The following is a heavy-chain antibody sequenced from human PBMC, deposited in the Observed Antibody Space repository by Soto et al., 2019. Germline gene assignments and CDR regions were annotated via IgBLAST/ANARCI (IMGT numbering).Heavy chain of an antibody. D-gene: IGHD1-1*01. CDR3: ARDLGWNDDFDWFDP. J-gene: IGHJ5*02. CDR2: INPNSGGT. Sequence: ASVKVSCKASGYTFTGYYMHWVRQAPGQGLEWMGWINPNSGGTNYAQKFQGWVTMTRDTSISTAYMELSRLRSDDTAVYYCARDLGWNDDFDWFDPWGQGTLVTVS. V-gene: IGHV1-2*04. CDR1: GYTFTGYY.